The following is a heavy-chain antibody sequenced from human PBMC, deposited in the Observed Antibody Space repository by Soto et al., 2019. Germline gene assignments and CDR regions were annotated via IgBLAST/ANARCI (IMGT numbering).Heavy chain of an antibody. CDR1: GFTFSSFW. J-gene: IGHJ4*02. D-gene: IGHD2-15*01. CDR2: IKRDGSEK. Sequence: EVQLVESGGGLVQPGGSLRLSCVASGFTFSSFWMSWVRQAPGKGLEWVANIKRDGSEKYYVDSVEGRFTISRDNAKNSLYLQMSSLRVEDTAVYYCATPGSTVTPKVSEYWGQGTLVTVSS. V-gene: IGHV3-7*01. CDR3: ATPGSTVTPKVSEY.